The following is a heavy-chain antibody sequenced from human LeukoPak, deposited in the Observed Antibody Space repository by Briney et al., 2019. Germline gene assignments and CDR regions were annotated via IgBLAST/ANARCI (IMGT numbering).Heavy chain of an antibody. D-gene: IGHD3-22*01. V-gene: IGHV7-4-1*02. J-gene: IGHJ4*02. CDR1: GYTFTSYA. CDR3: ARVQYYYDSSGYYGY. CDR2: INTNTGNP. Sequence: GASVKVSCKASGYTFTSYAMNWVRQAPGQGLEWMGWINTNTGNPTYAQGFTGRFVFSLDTSVSTAYLQISSLKAEDTAVYYYARVQYYYDSSGYYGYWGQGTLVTVSS.